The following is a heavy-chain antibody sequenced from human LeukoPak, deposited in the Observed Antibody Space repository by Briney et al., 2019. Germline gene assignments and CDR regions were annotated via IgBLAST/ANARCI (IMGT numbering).Heavy chain of an antibody. CDR2: IWYDGSNK. D-gene: IGHD6-19*01. CDR3: ARTVDITYSSGWYPDY. CDR1: GFTFSSSG. Sequence: GGSLGLSCAASGFTFSSSGMHWVRQAPGKGLEWVTVIWYDGSNKYYADSVKGRFTISRDNSKNTLYLQMNSLRAEDTAVYYCARTVDITYSSGWYPDYWGQGTLVTVSS. J-gene: IGHJ4*02. V-gene: IGHV3-33*01.